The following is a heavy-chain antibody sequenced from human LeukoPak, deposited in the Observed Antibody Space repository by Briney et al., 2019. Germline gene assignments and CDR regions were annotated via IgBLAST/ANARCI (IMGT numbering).Heavy chain of an antibody. CDR1: GGSINNYY. CDR3: ARDEGAYCSSTSCPFDY. Sequence: SETLSLTCTVSGGSINNYYWSWIRQPAGEGLEWIGRIYTSGSTNYNPSLKSRVTMSVDTSKNHFSLRLNSVTAADTAMYYCARDEGAYCSSTSCPFDYWGQGTLVTVSS. J-gene: IGHJ4*02. V-gene: IGHV4-4*07. D-gene: IGHD2-2*01. CDR2: IYTSGST.